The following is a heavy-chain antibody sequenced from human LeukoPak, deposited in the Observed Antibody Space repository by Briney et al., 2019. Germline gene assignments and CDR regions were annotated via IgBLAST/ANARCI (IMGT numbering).Heavy chain of an antibody. J-gene: IGHJ4*02. CDR2: IYSGGST. V-gene: IGHV3-53*01. CDR1: GFTVSSNY. Sequence: GGSLRLSCAASGFTVSSNYMSWVRQAPGKGLDWVSIIYSGGSTFYADSVKGRFTISRDNSKSTLYLQMNSLRAEDTAVYYCVGSGWYGYFDYWGQGTLVTVSS. CDR3: VGSGWYGYFDY. D-gene: IGHD6-19*01.